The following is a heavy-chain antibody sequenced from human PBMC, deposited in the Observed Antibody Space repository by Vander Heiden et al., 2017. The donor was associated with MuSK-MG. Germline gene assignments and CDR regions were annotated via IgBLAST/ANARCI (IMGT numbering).Heavy chain of an antibody. D-gene: IGHD6-19*01. CDR1: GGSISSSSYY. Sequence: QLQLQESGPGLVKPSETLSLTCTVSGGSISSSSYYWGWIRQPPGKGLEWIGSIYYSGSTYYNPALKSRVTISVDTSKNQFSLKLSSVTAADTAVYYCARDLPYSSGWLGYWCQGTLVTVSS. V-gene: IGHV4-39*07. CDR2: IYYSGST. CDR3: ARDLPYSSGWLGY. J-gene: IGHJ4*02.